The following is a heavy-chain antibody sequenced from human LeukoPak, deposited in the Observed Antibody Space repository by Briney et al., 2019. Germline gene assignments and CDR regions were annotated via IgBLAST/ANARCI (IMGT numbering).Heavy chain of an antibody. V-gene: IGHV4-61*02. CDR2: IYTSGST. CDR1: GGSISSGSYY. J-gene: IGHJ5*02. D-gene: IGHD2-15*01. CDR3: ARVSYCSGGSCYRVSWFDP. Sequence: SQTLSLTCTVSGGSISSGSYYWSWIRQPAGRGLEWIGRIYTSGSTNYNPSVKSRVTISVDTSKNQFSLELSSVTAADTAVYYCARVSYCSGGSCYRVSWFDPWGQGTLVTVSS.